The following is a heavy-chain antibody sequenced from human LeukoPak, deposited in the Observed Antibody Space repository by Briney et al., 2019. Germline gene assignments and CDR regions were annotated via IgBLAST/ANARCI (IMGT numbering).Heavy chain of an antibody. Sequence: ASVKVSCKASGYTFTSYGISWVRQALGQGLEWMGWISAYNGNTNYAQKLQGRVTMTTDTSTSTAYMELRSLRSDDTAVYYCARDHYDSSGKADAFDIWGQGTMVTVSS. CDR2: ISAYNGNT. CDR1: GYTFTSYG. CDR3: ARDHYDSSGKADAFDI. J-gene: IGHJ3*02. D-gene: IGHD3-22*01. V-gene: IGHV1-18*01.